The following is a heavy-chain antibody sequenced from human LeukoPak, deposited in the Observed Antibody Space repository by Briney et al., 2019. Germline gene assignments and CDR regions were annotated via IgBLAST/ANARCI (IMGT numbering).Heavy chain of an antibody. CDR2: ISYDGSNK. Sequence: GRSLRLSCAASGFTFSSYGIHWVRQAPGKGLEWVALISYDGSNKYYVDSVKGRFTISRDNSKNTVFLQTNSLRAEDTAVYYCAKGAAAQGSFDYWGQGTLVTVSS. V-gene: IGHV3-30*18. J-gene: IGHJ4*02. D-gene: IGHD2-2*01. CDR1: GFTFSSYG. CDR3: AKGAAAQGSFDY.